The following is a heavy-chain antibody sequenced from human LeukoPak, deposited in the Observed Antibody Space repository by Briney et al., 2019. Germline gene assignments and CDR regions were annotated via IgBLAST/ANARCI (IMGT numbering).Heavy chain of an antibody. V-gene: IGHV3-21*01. CDR1: GFTFSSYT. Sequence: PGRSLRLSCAASGFTFSSYTMNWVRQAPGKGLEWVSSISSSSSYIYYADSVKGRFTISRDNAKNSLYLQMNSLRAEDTAVYYCARVYSYGFGYYYYMDVWGKGTTVTVSS. J-gene: IGHJ6*03. CDR3: ARVYSYGFGYYYYMDV. CDR2: ISSSSSYI. D-gene: IGHD5-18*01.